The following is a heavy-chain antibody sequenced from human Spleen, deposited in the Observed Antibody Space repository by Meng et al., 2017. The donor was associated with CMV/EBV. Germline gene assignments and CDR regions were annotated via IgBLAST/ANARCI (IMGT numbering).Heavy chain of an antibody. CDR3: ARDSRIFGVVMLAAGMDV. D-gene: IGHD3-3*01. CDR1: YAFTSYY. Sequence: YAFTSYYMHWVRQAPGQGLEWMGIINPSGGSTSYAQKFQGRVTMTRDTSTSTVYMELSSLRSEDTAVYYCARDSRIFGVVMLAAGMDVWGQGTLVTVSS. V-gene: IGHV1-46*01. J-gene: IGHJ6*02. CDR2: INPSGGST.